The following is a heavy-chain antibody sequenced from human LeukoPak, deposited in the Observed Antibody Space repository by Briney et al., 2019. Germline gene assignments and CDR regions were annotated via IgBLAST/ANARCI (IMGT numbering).Heavy chain of an antibody. D-gene: IGHD6-19*01. V-gene: IGHV6-1*01. CDR3: ARGTAVAANYYYYGMDV. Sequence: SQTLSLTCAISGDSVSSNSAAWNWIRQSPSRGLEWLGRTYYRSKWYNDYAVSVKSRITINPDTSKNQCSLQLNSVTPEDTAVYYCARGTAVAANYYYYGMDVWGQGTTVTVSS. CDR2: TYYRSKWYN. CDR1: GDSVSSNSAA. J-gene: IGHJ6*02.